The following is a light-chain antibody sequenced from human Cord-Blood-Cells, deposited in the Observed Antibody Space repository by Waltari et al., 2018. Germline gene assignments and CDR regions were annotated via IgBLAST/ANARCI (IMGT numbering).Light chain of an antibody. J-gene: IGKJ1*01. Sequence: EIVLTQSPATLSLSPGERATLSCRASQSVSRYLAWYQQKPGQAPRLLIDDASNRATGIPARFSGSGSGTDFTLTISSLEPEDFAVYYCQQRSNWPPTFGQGTKVEI. CDR2: DAS. CDR1: QSVSRY. CDR3: QQRSNWPPT. V-gene: IGKV3-11*01.